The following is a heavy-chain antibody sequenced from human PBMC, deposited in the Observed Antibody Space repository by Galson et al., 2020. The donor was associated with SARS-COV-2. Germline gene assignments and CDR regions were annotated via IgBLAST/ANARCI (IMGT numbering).Heavy chain of an antibody. CDR3: AGALAI. CDR2: IKSDDTII. CDR1: GFAFNKYW. Sequence: GGFLRLSCAASGFAFNKYWMHWVRQAPGKGLEWVARIKSDDTIITYADSVKGRFTISRDNAKNTLYLQMNSLRSDDTALYYCAGALAIWGQGTVVSVSS. V-gene: IGHV3-74*01. J-gene: IGHJ4*02.